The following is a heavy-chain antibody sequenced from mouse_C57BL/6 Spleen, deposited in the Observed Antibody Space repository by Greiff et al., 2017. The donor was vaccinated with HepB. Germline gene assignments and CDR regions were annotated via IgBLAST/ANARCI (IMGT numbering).Heavy chain of an antibody. CDR2: IYPRDGSP. J-gene: IGHJ3*01. CDR3: ARYRYGYDAWFAY. CDR1: GYTFTDHT. D-gene: IGHD2-2*01. V-gene: IGHV1-78*01. Sequence: VQVVESDAELVKPGASVKISCKVSGYTFTDHTIHWMKQRPEQGLDWIGYIYPRDGSPKSNEKFKGKATLTADKSSSTAYMQLNSLTSEDSAVYFCARYRYGYDAWFAYWGQGTLVTVSA.